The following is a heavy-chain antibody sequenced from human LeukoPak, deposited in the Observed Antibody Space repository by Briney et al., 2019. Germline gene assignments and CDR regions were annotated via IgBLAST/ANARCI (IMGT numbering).Heavy chain of an antibody. J-gene: IGHJ4*02. CDR1: GDTFSSYA. CDR2: INPDRGVT. CDR3: ARDIVIVTLKGLD. D-gene: IGHD3-16*02. V-gene: IGHV1-2*02. Sequence: ASVKVSCKASGDTFSSYAINWVRQAPGQGLEWMGWINPDRGVTNYPQKFQGRVSMTRDTAISTAYMELSSLRSDDTAVYYCARDIVIVTLKGLDWGQGTLVTVSS.